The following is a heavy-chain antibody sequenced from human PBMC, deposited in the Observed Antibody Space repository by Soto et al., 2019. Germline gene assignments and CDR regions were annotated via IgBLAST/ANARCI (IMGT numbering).Heavy chain of an antibody. J-gene: IGHJ3*02. Sequence: GGSLRLSCAASGFTFSSYSMHWVRQAPGKGLEWVSTISSSSSYIYYADSVKGRFTISRDNAKNSLYLQMNSLRAEDTAVYYCAGGDPRDKFDIWGQGTMVTVSS. CDR1: GFTFSSYS. V-gene: IGHV3-21*01. D-gene: IGHD2-21*02. CDR3: AGGDPRDKFDI. CDR2: ISSSSSYI.